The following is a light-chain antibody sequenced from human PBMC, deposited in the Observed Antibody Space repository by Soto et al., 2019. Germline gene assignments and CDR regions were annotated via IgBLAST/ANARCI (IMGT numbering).Light chain of an antibody. CDR2: EVS. V-gene: IGLV2-8*01. CDR1: ISDVGGYNY. J-gene: IGLJ1*01. CDR3: SSYAGSNNLGV. Sequence: QSALTQPPSASGSPGQSVTVSCTGTISDVGGYNYVSWYQQHPGRAPKLMIYEVSQRPSGVPDRFSGSKSGNTASLTVSGLQAEDEADYYCSSYAGSNNLGVFXTGTKVTVL.